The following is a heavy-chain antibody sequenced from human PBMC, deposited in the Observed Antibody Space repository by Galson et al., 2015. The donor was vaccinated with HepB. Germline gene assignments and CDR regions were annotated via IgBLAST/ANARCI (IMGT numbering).Heavy chain of an antibody. Sequence: SLRLSCAGSGFTFSGYTMNWVRQAPGKGLQWVASISRGSGHDIFYRESVEGRFTISRDNAKNSLYLQMNSLRVEDTGVYYCASESPDLWGQGTTVTVSS. J-gene: IGHJ6*02. CDR2: ISRGSGHDI. V-gene: IGHV3-21*01. CDR1: GFTFSGYT. CDR3: ASESPDL.